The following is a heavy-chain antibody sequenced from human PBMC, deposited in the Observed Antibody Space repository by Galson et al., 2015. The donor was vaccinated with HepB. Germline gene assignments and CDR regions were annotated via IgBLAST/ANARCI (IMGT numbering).Heavy chain of an antibody. CDR3: SADSSWSPGL. J-gene: IGHJ1*01. CDR2: INNDGTRT. CDR1: GFTFSSTW. V-gene: IGHV3-74*01. Sequence: SLRLSCAASGFTFSSTWIHWVRQAPGKGLVWVSHINNDGTRTTYADSVKGRFTVSRDNAKNMVYLQMNALTVDDTGVYYCSADSSWSPGLWGQGTLVTVSS. D-gene: IGHD6-6*01.